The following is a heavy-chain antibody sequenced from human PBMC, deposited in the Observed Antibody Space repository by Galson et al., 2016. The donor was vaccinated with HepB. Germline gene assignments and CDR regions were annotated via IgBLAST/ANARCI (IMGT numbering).Heavy chain of an antibody. V-gene: IGHV3-33*01. CDR1: GFTFSTYA. CDR3: ARQYHYDTSGYMNWFDP. CDR2: IWHDGSND. J-gene: IGHJ5*02. Sequence: SLRLSCAASGFTFSTYAMHWVRQAPGKGLEWVAVIWHDGSNDHYADSVKGRFTISRDNSKNTLYLQMNSLRAEDTAVYYCARQYHYDTSGYMNWFDPWGQGTLVTVSS. D-gene: IGHD3-22*01.